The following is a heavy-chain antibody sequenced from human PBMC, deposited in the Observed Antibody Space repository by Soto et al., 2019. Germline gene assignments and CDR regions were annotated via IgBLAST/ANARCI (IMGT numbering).Heavy chain of an antibody. CDR3: ARDHRNDYDSSGYSGY. J-gene: IGHJ4*02. V-gene: IGHV1-69*01. Sequence: QVQLVQSGAEVKKPGSSVKVSCKASGGTFSSYAISWVRQAPGQGLEWMGGIIPIFGTANYAQKFQGSVTITADESTSTAYMELSSLRSEVTAVYDCARDHRNDYDSSGYSGYWGQGTLVTVSS. CDR1: GGTFSSYA. CDR2: IIPIFGTA. D-gene: IGHD3-22*01.